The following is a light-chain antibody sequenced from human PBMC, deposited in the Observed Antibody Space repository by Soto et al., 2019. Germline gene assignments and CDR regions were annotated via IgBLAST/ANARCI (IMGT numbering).Light chain of an antibody. Sequence: EIVMTQSPATLSVSPGERATLSCRASQSTSDNLAWYQQKPGQAPRLLIYGASTRATGIPARFSGSGSGTEFTLTISGLQPDDFATYYCQQYNSYPYSFGQGTKLEIK. J-gene: IGKJ2*03. CDR3: QQYNSYPYS. CDR2: GAS. V-gene: IGKV3-15*01. CDR1: QSTSDN.